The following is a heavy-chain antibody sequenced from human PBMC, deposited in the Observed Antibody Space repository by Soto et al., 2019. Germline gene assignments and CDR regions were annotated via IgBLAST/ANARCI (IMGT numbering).Heavy chain of an antibody. CDR3: ARDPYANAFDV. Sequence: GTLSLTCAVYGASLSGYDWSWIRQPPGKGLEWIGEIKQSGGTNYNPSLKSRVTISMDTSKNQFSLRLKSVTAADTARYYCARDPYANAFDVWGRGTMVTVSS. CDR2: IKQSGGT. CDR1: GASLSGYD. D-gene: IGHD2-2*01. V-gene: IGHV4-34*01. J-gene: IGHJ3*01.